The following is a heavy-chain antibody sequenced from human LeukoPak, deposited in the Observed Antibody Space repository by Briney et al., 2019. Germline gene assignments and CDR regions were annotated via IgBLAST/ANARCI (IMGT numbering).Heavy chain of an antibody. CDR2: IKQDGSDK. CDR1: GFTFSSYW. J-gene: IGHJ6*02. V-gene: IGHV3-7*03. Sequence: PGGSLRLSCVASGFTFSSYWLSWVRQAPGKGLEWVANIKQDGSDKYYVDSVKGRFTISRDNRKNLLHLQMNSLRPDDSAVYYCVKDLGSAITSALALDVWGQGTTVTVSS. D-gene: IGHD2-15*01. CDR3: VKDLGSAITSALALDV.